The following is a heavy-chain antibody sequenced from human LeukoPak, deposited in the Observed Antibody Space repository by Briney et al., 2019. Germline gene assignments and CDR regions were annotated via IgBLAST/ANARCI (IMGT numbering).Heavy chain of an antibody. CDR3: AGRGAVAGPWDYYYNMDV. D-gene: IGHD6-19*01. CDR2: ISSSSSSI. V-gene: IGHV3-48*02. Sequence: GGSLRLSCAASGFTFSSYNMSWVRQAPGKGLEWVSSISSSSSSIYYADSVKGRFTISRDNAKNSLYLQMNSLRDEDTAAYYSAGRGAVAGPWDYYYNMDVWGQGTTVTVSS. J-gene: IGHJ6*02. CDR1: GFTFSSYN.